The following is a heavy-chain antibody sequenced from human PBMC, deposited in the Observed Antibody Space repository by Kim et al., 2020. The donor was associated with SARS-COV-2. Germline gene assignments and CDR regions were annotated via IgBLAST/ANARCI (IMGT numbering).Heavy chain of an antibody. D-gene: IGHD3-22*01. Sequence: GGSLRLSCAASGFTVSSNYMSWVRQAPGKGLEWVSVIYSGGSTYYADSVKGRFTISRDNSKNTLYLQMNSLRAEDTAVYYCARDIYDSSGWGAFDIWGQGTMVTVSS. J-gene: IGHJ3*02. CDR3: ARDIYDSSGWGAFDI. CDR2: IYSGGST. CDR1: GFTVSSNY. V-gene: IGHV3-66*01.